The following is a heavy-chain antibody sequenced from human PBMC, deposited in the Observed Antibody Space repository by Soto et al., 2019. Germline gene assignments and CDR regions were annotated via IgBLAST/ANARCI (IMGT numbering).Heavy chain of an antibody. V-gene: IGHV4-39*01. CDR1: GGSISSSGYH. Sequence: PSETLSLTCNVSGGSISSSGYHWGWILHPPGKGLEWIGSISYSGTTYYNPSLKSRVTISVGTSKNQFSLKLNSVTAADTAVYYCATFLVPASRNTDFDYWRQGTLVTVS. D-gene: IGHD3-3*02. CDR2: ISYSGTT. J-gene: IGHJ4*02. CDR3: ATFLVPASRNTDFDY.